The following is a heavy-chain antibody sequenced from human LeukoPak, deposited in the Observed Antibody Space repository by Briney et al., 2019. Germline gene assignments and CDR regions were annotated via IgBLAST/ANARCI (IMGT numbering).Heavy chain of an antibody. J-gene: IGHJ5*02. CDR2: IIPIFGTA. CDR3: ARDASTEIYSSGWYGRFDP. Sequence: GASVKVSCKASGGTFSSYAISWVRQAPGQGLEWMGGIIPIFGTANYAQKFQGRVTITTDESTSTAYMELSSLRSEDTAVYYCARDASTEIYSSGWYGRFDPWGQGTLVTVSS. D-gene: IGHD6-19*01. V-gene: IGHV1-69*05. CDR1: GGTFSSYA.